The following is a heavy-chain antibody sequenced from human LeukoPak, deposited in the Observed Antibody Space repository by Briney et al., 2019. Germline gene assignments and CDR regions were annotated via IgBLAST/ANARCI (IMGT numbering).Heavy chain of an antibody. CDR3: ARDRMRCSGGSCYSLQH. D-gene: IGHD2-15*01. Sequence: ASVKVSCKVSGYTLTELSMHWVRQAPGKGLEWMGGFDPEDGETIYAQKFQGRVTMTEDTSTDTAYMELSSLRSDDTAVYYCARDRMRCSGGSCYSLQHWGQGTLVTVSS. CDR2: FDPEDGET. V-gene: IGHV1-24*01. CDR1: GYTLTELS. J-gene: IGHJ1*01.